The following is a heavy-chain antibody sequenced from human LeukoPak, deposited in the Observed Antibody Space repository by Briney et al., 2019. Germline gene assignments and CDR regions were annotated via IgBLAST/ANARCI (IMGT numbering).Heavy chain of an antibody. CDR1: GFTFSSYG. D-gene: IGHD6-13*01. CDR3: AKDSSRAAAGTTLDY. V-gene: IGHV3-30*02. J-gene: IGHJ4*02. Sequence: GGSMRLSCAASGFTFSSYGMHWVRQAAGKVLGLVAFIRYDGSNKYYADCVKGPFPSSRDNSKNTLYLQMNSLRAEDKAVYYCAKDSSRAAAGTTLDYWGQGTLVTVSS. CDR2: IRYDGSNK.